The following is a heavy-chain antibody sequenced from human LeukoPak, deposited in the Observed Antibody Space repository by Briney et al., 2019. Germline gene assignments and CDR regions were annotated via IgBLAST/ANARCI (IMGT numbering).Heavy chain of an antibody. Sequence: RGSLRLSCAASRFTISSYWMSWVRQAPGKGLEWVANINQDGSEKNYVDSVKGRFTISRDNAKNSLYLQMNSLRAEDTAVYYCAREAYSGYDGYFDHWGQGTLVTVSS. CDR2: INQDGSEK. CDR3: AREAYSGYDGYFDH. V-gene: IGHV3-7*01. J-gene: IGHJ4*02. D-gene: IGHD5-12*01. CDR1: RFTISSYW.